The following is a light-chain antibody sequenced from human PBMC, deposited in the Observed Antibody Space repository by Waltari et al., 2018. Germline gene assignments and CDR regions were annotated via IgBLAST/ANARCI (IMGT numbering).Light chain of an antibody. Sequence: QSALTQPASVSGSPGQSITISCTGSNSDVGGYNFVSWYQQHPGKAPKLMIYDVSNRPSGVSNRFSGSKSGNTASLTISGLQPEDAADYYCNSYSTRSTFVFGTGTRVTVL. CDR3: NSYSTRSTFV. J-gene: IGLJ1*01. V-gene: IGLV2-14*01. CDR1: NSDVGGYNF. CDR2: DVS.